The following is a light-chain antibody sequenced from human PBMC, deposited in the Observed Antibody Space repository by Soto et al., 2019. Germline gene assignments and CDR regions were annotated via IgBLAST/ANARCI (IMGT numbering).Light chain of an antibody. CDR3: QQYNTYPGT. V-gene: IGKV1-5*03. CDR1: ENIGNW. J-gene: IGKJ1*01. CDR2: AAS. Sequence: DTQMTQSPSTLSASIGGRVTITCRASENIGNWLAWYQQKPGKAPKLLIYAASNLKSGVPSRFSGSRSGTEFTLTISGLQPDDFATYYCQQYNTYPGTFGQGTKVEI.